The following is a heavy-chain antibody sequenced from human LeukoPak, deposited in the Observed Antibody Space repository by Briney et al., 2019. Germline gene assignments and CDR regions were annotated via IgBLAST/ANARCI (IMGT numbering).Heavy chain of an antibody. Sequence: GALRLSCAASGFTFSSYWMSWVRQAPGKGLEWVSAISGSGGSTYYADSVKGRFTISRDNSKNTLYLQMNSLRAEDTAVYYCAKDVVRGVTAWGQGTLVTVSS. CDR1: GFTFSSYW. CDR3: AKDVVRGVTA. J-gene: IGHJ5*02. D-gene: IGHD3-10*01. CDR2: ISGSGGST. V-gene: IGHV3-23*01.